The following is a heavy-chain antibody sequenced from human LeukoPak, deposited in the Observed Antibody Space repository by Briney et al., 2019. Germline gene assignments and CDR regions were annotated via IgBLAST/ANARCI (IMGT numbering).Heavy chain of an antibody. Sequence: SETLSLTCTVSGGSTSSSSYYWGWIRQPPGKGLEWIGSIYYSGSTYYNPSLKSRVTISVDTSKNQFSLKLSSVTAADTAVYYCARQRVASGGYYYYYMDVWGKGTTVTVSS. D-gene: IGHD3-16*01. J-gene: IGHJ6*03. V-gene: IGHV4-39*01. CDR1: GGSTSSSSYY. CDR3: ARQRVASGGYYYYYMDV. CDR2: IYYSGST.